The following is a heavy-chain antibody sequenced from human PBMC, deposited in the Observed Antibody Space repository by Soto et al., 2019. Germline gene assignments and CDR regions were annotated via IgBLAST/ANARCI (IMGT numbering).Heavy chain of an antibody. D-gene: IGHD3-10*01. Sequence: GESLKISCTGSGYSFSTYWIAWVRQMPGKGLEWMGIIYPGDSDTRYSPSFQGQVTISADKSISTAYLQWSSLKASDTAMYYCARLLYYYGSGSPRASRGYYYYYYGMDVWGQGTTVTVSS. CDR1: GYSFSTYW. V-gene: IGHV5-51*01. CDR2: IYPGDSDT. CDR3: ARLLYYYGSGSPRASRGYYYYYYGMDV. J-gene: IGHJ6*02.